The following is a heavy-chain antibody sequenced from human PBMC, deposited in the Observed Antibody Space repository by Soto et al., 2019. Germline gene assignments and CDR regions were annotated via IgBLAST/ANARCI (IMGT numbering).Heavy chain of an antibody. V-gene: IGHV3-23*01. CDR2: IHGGGAGT. CDR3: AGDAVTNNGEWDWFDP. Sequence: EEQLLESGGGLAQPGGSLRLSCVASGFSLGKYAMNWVRQAPGKGLEWVSSIHGGGAGTFYADSVKSRFTVSRDYSEEAFNIQMIRLRGADTAVYFCAGDAVTNNGEWDWFDPWGQGTLVPVSS. J-gene: IGHJ5*02. CDR1: GFSLGKYA. D-gene: IGHD3-10*01.